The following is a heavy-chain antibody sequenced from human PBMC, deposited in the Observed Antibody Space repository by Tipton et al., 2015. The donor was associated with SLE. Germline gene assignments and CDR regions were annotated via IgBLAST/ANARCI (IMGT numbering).Heavy chain of an antibody. CDR1: GFTFSSYG. J-gene: IGHJ4*02. D-gene: IGHD3-10*01. V-gene: IGHV3-30*03. CDR2: MSSDGSLI. Sequence: SLRLSCAASGFTFSSYGMHWVRQAPGKGLEWVSVMSSDGSLIYYGDSVKGRFTISRDNSKNTLYLDMNSLRPEDTAVYYCARQGESDVYFDHWGQGLLVTVSS. CDR3: ARQGESDVYFDH.